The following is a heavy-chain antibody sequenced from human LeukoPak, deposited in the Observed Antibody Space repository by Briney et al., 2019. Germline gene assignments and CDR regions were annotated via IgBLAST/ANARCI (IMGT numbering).Heavy chain of an antibody. V-gene: IGHV1-46*01. D-gene: IGHD2-21*02. CDR1: GYTFTSYY. J-gene: IGHJ6*02. Sequence: ASVKVSCKASGYTFTSYYVHWVRQAPGQGLEWMGVINPSGGSTTYAQKFQGRVTMTRDTSTSIVYMELSSLRSEDTAVYYCARDPTYCSGNCYSGKYYYGMDVWGQGTTVTVSS. CDR2: INPSGGST. CDR3: ARDPTYCSGNCYSGKYYYGMDV.